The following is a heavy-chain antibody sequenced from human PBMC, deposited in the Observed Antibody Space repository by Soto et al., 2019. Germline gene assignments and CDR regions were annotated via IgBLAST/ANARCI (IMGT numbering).Heavy chain of an antibody. CDR3: ARVFNMVRGVPYYFDY. CDR2: ISAYNGNT. V-gene: IGHV1-18*04. Sequence: ASVKVSCKASGYTFTSYGISWVRQAPGQGLEWMGWISAYNGNTNYAQKFQGRVTMTTDTSTSTAYMELRSLRSDDTAVYYCARVFNMVRGVPYYFDYWGQGTLVTVSS. D-gene: IGHD3-10*01. CDR1: GYTFTSYG. J-gene: IGHJ4*02.